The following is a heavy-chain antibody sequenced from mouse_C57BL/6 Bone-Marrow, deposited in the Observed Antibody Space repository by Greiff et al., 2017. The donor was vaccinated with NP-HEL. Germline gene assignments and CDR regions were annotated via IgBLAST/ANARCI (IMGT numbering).Heavy chain of an antibody. CDR2: IYPRSGNT. Sequence: VQLQQSRAELARPGASVKLSCKASGYTFTSYGISWVKQRTGQGLEWIGEIYPRSGNTYYNEKFKGKATLTADKSSSTAYMELRSLTSEDSAVYFCARGPHYYGSSYGYFDVWGTGTTVTVSS. V-gene: IGHV1-81*01. D-gene: IGHD1-1*01. CDR3: ARGPHYYGSSYGYFDV. J-gene: IGHJ1*03. CDR1: GYTFTSYG.